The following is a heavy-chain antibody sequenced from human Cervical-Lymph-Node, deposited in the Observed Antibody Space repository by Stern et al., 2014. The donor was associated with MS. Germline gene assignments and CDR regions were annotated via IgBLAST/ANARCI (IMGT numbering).Heavy chain of an antibody. CDR1: GGSISSSSYY. D-gene: IGHD1-14*01. J-gene: IGHJ4*02. CDR3: ARPTSQTGIDY. V-gene: IGHV4-39*01. CDR2: IYYSGST. Sequence: VQLVESGPGLVKPSETLSLTCTVSGGSISSSSYYWGWIRQPPGKGLEWIGSIYYSGSTYYNPYLKSRVTISVDTSKNHFPRKRSFVTAADTAVYYCARPTSQTGIDYWGQGTLVTVSS.